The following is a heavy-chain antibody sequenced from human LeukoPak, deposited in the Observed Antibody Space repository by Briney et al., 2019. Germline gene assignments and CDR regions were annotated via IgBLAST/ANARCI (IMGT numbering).Heavy chain of an antibody. Sequence: SVKVSCKASGGTFSSYAISWVRQAPGQGLEWMGGIIPIFGTANCAQKFQGRVTITADESTSTAYMELSSLRSEDTAVYYCARSGSYYDNLFDYWGQGTLVTVSS. CDR3: ARSGSYYDNLFDY. V-gene: IGHV1-69*13. D-gene: IGHD3-22*01. J-gene: IGHJ4*02. CDR2: IIPIFGTA. CDR1: GGTFSSYA.